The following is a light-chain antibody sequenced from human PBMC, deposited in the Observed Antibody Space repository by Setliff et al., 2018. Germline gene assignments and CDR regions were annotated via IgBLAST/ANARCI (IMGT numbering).Light chain of an antibody. CDR3: SSYKSDSTYV. V-gene: IGLV2-14*03. J-gene: IGLJ1*01. Sequence: QSVLAQPASVSGSPGQSITISCTGTSSDVGVFNYVSWYQQHPGKAPKLMIYDVTSRPSGVSNRFSGSKSDNTASLTISGLQVEDEADYYCSSYKSDSTYVFGTGTKVTV. CDR1: SSDVGVFNY. CDR2: DVT.